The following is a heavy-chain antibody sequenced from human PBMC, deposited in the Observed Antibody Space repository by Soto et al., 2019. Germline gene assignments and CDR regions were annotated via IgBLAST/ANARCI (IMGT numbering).Heavy chain of an antibody. Sequence: ASVKVSCKASGYTFTSYGISWVRQAPGQGLEWMGWISAYNGNTNYAQKLQGRVTMTTDTSTSTAYMELRSLRSDDTAVYYCARPIFGVAGTAPFFDYWGQGTLVTVSS. D-gene: IGHD6-19*01. V-gene: IGHV1-18*01. J-gene: IGHJ4*02. CDR3: ARPIFGVAGTAPFFDY. CDR1: GYTFTSYG. CDR2: ISAYNGNT.